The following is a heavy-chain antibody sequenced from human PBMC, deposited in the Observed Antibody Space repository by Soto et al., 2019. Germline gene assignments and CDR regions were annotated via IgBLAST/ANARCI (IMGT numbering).Heavy chain of an antibody. Sequence: SETLSLTCTVSGGSISSYYWSWIRQPPGKGLEWIGYIYYSGSTNYNPSLKNRFTISVDTSKNQFSLKLSSVTAADTAVYYCATSRADEDAFDIWGQGTMVTVSS. CDR1: GGSISSYY. CDR2: IYYSGST. J-gene: IGHJ3*02. CDR3: ATSRADEDAFDI. V-gene: IGHV4-59*08.